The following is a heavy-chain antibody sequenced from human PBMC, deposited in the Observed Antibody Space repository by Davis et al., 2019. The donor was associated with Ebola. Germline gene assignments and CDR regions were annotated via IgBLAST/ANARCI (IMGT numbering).Heavy chain of an antibody. CDR2: ISAYTANT. V-gene: IGHV1-18*04. D-gene: IGHD1-26*01. J-gene: IGHJ4*02. CDR1: GYKFTDSW. CDR3: ARMTPIGSGSLFDN. Sequence: GESLKISCKTSGYKFTDSWIGWVRQAPGQGLEWMGWISAYTANTNYVDNLQGRVTMTTDTSTGTAYMELTSLKSDDTAVYYCARMTPIGSGSLFDNWGQGTLVTVSS.